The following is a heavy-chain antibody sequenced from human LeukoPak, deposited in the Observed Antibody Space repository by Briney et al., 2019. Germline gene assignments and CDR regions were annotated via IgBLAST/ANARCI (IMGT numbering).Heavy chain of an antibody. V-gene: IGHV4-59*01. CDR1: GGTISSYY. CDR2: IFYSVNT. CDR3: AREGSSGPLDY. D-gene: IGHD6-19*01. Sequence: SETLSLTCTVSGGTISSYYWNWIRQPPGKGLEWIGYIFYSVNTNYNPSLKSRATISVDTSKNQFSLKLSSVTAADTAVYYCAREGSSGPLDYWGQGTLVTVSS. J-gene: IGHJ4*02.